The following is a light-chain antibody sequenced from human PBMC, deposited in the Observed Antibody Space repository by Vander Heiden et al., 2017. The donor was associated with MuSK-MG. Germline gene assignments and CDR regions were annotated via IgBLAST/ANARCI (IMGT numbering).Light chain of an antibody. Sequence: SYELTQPPSVSVSPGQTASITCSGDTLGNKYASWYQQKAGQSPVLVIYQDDKRPSGIPGRFSGSNSGNTATLTISGTQAMDEADYYCQAWDSNTHVVFGGGTKLTVL. J-gene: IGLJ2*01. V-gene: IGLV3-1*01. CDR1: TLGNKY. CDR2: QDD. CDR3: QAWDSNTHVV.